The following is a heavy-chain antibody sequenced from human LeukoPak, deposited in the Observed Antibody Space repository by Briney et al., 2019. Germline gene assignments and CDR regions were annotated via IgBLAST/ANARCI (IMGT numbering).Heavy chain of an antibody. Sequence: GGSLRLSCAASGFTFRRYAMHWVRQAPGKGLEWVAVISYDGSNKYYADSVKGRFTISRDNSKNTLYLQMNSLRAEDTAVYYCARDIILASYFDYWGQGTLVTVSS. J-gene: IGHJ4*02. V-gene: IGHV3-30*01. CDR1: GFTFRRYA. CDR2: ISYDGSNK. CDR3: ARDIILASYFDY. D-gene: IGHD1-14*01.